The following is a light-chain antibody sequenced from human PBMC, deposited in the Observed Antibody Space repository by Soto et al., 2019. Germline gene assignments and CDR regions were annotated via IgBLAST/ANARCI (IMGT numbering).Light chain of an antibody. V-gene: IGKV1-5*03. Sequence: DIQVTQSPLTLSASVGDRVTITCRASQSLNNWLAWYQQKPGKAPKLLIYRASYLESGVPSRFSGSGSGTEFTLTISILQPDDFATYYCQQYNSFSWTFGQGTKVEIK. CDR3: QQYNSFSWT. CDR1: QSLNNW. CDR2: RAS. J-gene: IGKJ1*01.